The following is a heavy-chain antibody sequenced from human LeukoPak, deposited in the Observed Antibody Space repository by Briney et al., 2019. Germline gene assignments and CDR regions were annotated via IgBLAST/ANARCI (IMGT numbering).Heavy chain of an antibody. CDR3: ARGIVVGVIDY. CDR1: GGSISSGDYY. J-gene: IGHJ4*02. CDR2: IYYSGST. Sequence: SETLSLTCTVSGGSISSGDYYWSWIRQPPGKGLEWIGYIYYSGSTYYNPSLKSRVTVSVDTSKNQFSLKLSSVTAADTAVYYCARGIVVGVIDYWGQGTLVTVSS. D-gene: IGHD2-21*01. V-gene: IGHV4-30-4*08.